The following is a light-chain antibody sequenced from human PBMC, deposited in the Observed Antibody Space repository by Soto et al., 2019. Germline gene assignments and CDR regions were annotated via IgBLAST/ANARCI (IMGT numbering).Light chain of an antibody. J-gene: IGKJ1*01. Sequence: DVQMTQSPSTLSASVGDRVIITCRASQNIKNWLAWHQQKPGRAPKVLIYEVSNLESGVPSRFSGSRSGTEFTLTISGLQPDDFATYFCQQYNTYSWTFGPGTQVEV. CDR1: QNIKNW. CDR2: EVS. CDR3: QQYNTYSWT. V-gene: IGKV1-5*01.